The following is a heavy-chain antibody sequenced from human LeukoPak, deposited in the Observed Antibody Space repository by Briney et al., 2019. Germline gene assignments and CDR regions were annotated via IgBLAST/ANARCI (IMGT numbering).Heavy chain of an antibody. Sequence: SETLSLTCTVSGGSISSYYWSWIRQPPGKGLEWIGYIYYSGSTNYNPSLKSRVAISVDTSKNQFSLKLSSVTAADTAVYYCARGSSGWSNWFDPWGQGTLVTVSS. D-gene: IGHD6-19*01. CDR1: GGSISSYY. CDR3: ARGSSGWSNWFDP. CDR2: IYYSGST. V-gene: IGHV4-59*01. J-gene: IGHJ5*02.